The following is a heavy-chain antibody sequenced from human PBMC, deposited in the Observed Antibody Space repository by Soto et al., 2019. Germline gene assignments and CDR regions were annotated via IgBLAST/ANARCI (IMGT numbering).Heavy chain of an antibody. CDR2: ISGSGGAT. D-gene: IGHD2-2*01. CDR3: ANPQGGNCGSSSCYGLTAPFDC. J-gene: IGHJ4*02. CDR1: GFTFSNFA. Sequence: EVQLWESGGGLVQPGGSLRLSCAASGFTFSNFAMNWVRQAPGRGLEWVSSISGSGGATYYADSVKGRFTISRDNYKNKLYLHINSLGAEDTAVYYCANPQGGNCGSSSCYGLTAPFDCWGQGTLVTVSS. V-gene: IGHV3-23*01.